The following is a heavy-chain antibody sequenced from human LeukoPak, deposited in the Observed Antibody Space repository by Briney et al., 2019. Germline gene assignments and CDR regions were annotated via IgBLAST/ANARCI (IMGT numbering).Heavy chain of an antibody. V-gene: IGHV3-7*01. CDR2: IKQDGSEK. CDR1: GFTFSSYG. Sequence: GGSLRLSCAASGFTFSSYGMSWVRQAPGKGLEWVANIKQDGSEKYYVDSVKGRFTISRDNAKNSLYLQMNSLRAEDTAVYYCARAVVRGVIGYYFDYWGQGTLVTVSS. CDR3: ARAVVRGVIGYYFDY. J-gene: IGHJ4*02. D-gene: IGHD3-10*01.